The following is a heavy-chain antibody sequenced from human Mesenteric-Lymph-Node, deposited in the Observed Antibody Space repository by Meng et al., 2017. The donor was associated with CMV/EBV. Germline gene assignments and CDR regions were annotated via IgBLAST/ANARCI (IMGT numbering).Heavy chain of an antibody. CDR2: IHYNGNT. V-gene: IGHV4-31*02. CDR3: ASKLVVTAHFDY. Sequence: VSCATISSAAYHCTSIRPRPRRELEGIGYIHYNGNTDYHPSLRSRVSMSLDASKKQFPLRLNYVTAADTAVYYCASKLVVTAHFDYWCQGALVTVSS. J-gene: IGHJ4*02. D-gene: IGHD2-21*02. CDR1: CATISSAAYH.